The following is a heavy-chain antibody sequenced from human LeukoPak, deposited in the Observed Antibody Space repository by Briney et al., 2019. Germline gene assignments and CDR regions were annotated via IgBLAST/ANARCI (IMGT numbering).Heavy chain of an antibody. CDR1: GFIFGDYA. V-gene: IGHV3-49*03. D-gene: IGHD3-9*01. CDR2: IRSKAYGGTT. J-gene: IGHJ4*02. CDR3: TRRYGRCFDWLYYFDY. Sequence: PERSLRLSCTASGFIFGDYAMSWFRQAPGKGLEWVGFIRSKAYGGTTEYAASVKGRFTISRDDSKSIAYLQMNSLKTKDTAVYYCTRRYGRCFDWLYYFDYWGQGTLVTVSS.